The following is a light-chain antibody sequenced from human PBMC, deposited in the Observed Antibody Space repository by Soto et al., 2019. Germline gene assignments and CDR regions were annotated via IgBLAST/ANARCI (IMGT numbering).Light chain of an antibody. Sequence: DVKMTQSPSAVSANVGDRVIITCRASQNVITYLNWYQQKPGKAPKLLIYAASSLQSGVPLRFSGSGSGTTFILTISSLQPEDFATYFCQQTHAVPRTFGQGTKVDIK. V-gene: IGKV1-39*01. J-gene: IGKJ1*01. CDR1: QNVITY. CDR3: QQTHAVPRT. CDR2: AAS.